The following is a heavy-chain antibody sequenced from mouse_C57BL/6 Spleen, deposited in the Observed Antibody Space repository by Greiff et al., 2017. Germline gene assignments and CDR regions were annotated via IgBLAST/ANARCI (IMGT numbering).Heavy chain of an antibody. CDR3: AREYGSSPFAY. V-gene: IGHV1-53*01. CDR2: INPSNGGT. D-gene: IGHD1-1*01. Sequence: QVQLQQPGPELVKPGASVKLSCKASGYTFTSYWMHWVKQRPRQGLEWIGNINPSNGGTYYNEKFKSKVTLTVDKSSSTAYMQISSLTSEVSAVYYGAREYGSSPFAYGGQGTLVTVSA. CDR1: GYTFTSYW. J-gene: IGHJ3*01.